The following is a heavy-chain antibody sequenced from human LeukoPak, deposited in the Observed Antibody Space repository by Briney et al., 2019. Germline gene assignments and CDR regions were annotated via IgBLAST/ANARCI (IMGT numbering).Heavy chain of an antibody. Sequence: TSSETLSLTCTVSGGSISSSSYYWGWIRQPPGKGLEWIGYIYYSGSTNYNPSLKSRVTISVDTSKNQFSLKLSSVTAADTAVYYCARGDVASYYYYMDVWGKGTTVTVSS. V-gene: IGHV4-61*05. CDR2: IYYSGST. CDR1: GGSISSSSYY. D-gene: IGHD2-15*01. CDR3: ARGDVASYYYYMDV. J-gene: IGHJ6*03.